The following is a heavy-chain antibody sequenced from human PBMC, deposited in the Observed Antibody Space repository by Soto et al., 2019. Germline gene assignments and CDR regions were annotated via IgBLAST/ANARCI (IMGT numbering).Heavy chain of an antibody. V-gene: IGHV1-3*01. J-gene: IGHJ4*02. Sequence: GASVKVSCKASGYTFTSYAMHWVRQAPGQRLEWMGWINAGNGNTKYSQKFQGRVTITRDTSASTAYMELSSLRSEDTAVYYCARALAGSSNPYCSGGSCYPGFDYWGQGTLVTVSS. CDR3: ARALAGSSNPYCSGGSCYPGFDY. CDR2: INAGNGNT. CDR1: GYTFTSYA. D-gene: IGHD2-15*01.